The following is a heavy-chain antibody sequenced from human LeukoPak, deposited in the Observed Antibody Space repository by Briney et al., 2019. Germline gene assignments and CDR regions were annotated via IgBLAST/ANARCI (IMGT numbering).Heavy chain of an antibody. V-gene: IGHV4-39*07. D-gene: IGHD6-19*01. Sequence: SSETLSLTCTVSGDSISTTSYFWAWIRQPPGEGLEWIGSIYYSGTTYFNSSLKSRVTISVERSKNHFSLKLSSLTVADTARYYCARVYSSTHNWFDTWGQGIQVTVSS. CDR3: ARVYSSTHNWFDT. CDR1: GDSISTTSYF. CDR2: IYYSGTT. J-gene: IGHJ5*02.